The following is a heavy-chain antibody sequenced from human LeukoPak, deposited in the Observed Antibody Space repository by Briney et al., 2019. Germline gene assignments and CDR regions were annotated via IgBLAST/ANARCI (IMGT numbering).Heavy chain of an antibody. Sequence: SVKVSCKASGGTFSSYAISWVRQAPGQGLEWMGGIIPIFGTANYAQKFQGRVTITADESTSTAYMELSSLRSEDTAVYYCAIKSERERWLQFRDFVSFDYWGQGTLVTVSS. CDR2: IIPIFGTA. CDR1: GGTFSSYA. CDR3: AIKSERERWLQFRDFVSFDY. V-gene: IGHV1-69*13. J-gene: IGHJ4*02. D-gene: IGHD5-24*01.